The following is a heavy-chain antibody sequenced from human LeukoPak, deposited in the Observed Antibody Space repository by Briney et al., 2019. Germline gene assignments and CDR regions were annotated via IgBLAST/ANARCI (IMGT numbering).Heavy chain of an antibody. J-gene: IGHJ4*02. CDR1: GFTFSSYE. CDR3: ARRGYYFDY. V-gene: IGHV3-48*03. Sequence: PGGSLRLSXAPSGFTFSSYEINWVRQAPGKGMEWVSYISNSGSTICYADSVKGRFTISRDNAKNSLYLQMNSLRAEDTAVYYCARRGYYFDYWGQGTLVTVSS. CDR2: ISNSGSTI.